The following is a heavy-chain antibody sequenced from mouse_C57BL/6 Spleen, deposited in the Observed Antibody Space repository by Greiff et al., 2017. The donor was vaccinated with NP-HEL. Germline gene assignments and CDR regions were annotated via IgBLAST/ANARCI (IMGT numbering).Heavy chain of an antibody. Sequence: QVQLQQPGAELVKPGASVKLSCKASGYTFTSYWMQWVKQRPGQGLEWIGEIDPSDSYTNYNQKFKGKATLTVDTSSSTAYMQLSSLTSEDSAVYYCGRYSYYSNYVFDYWGQGTTLTVSS. J-gene: IGHJ2*01. V-gene: IGHV1-50*01. CDR1: GYTFTSYW. D-gene: IGHD2-5*01. CDR2: IDPSDSYT. CDR3: GRYSYYSNYVFDY.